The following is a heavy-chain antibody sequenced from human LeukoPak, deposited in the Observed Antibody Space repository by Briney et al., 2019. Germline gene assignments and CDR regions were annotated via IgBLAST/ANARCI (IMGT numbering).Heavy chain of an antibody. CDR3: AKDLGTTQFDNDAFDI. D-gene: IGHD4-11*01. CDR1: GFTFSNAW. CDR2: ISGSGGTA. Sequence: PGGSLRLSCAASGFTFSNAWMSWVRQAPGKGLEWVSAISGSGGTANYADSVKGRFTISRDNSKNTLYLQMNSLRAEDTAVYYCAKDLGTTQFDNDAFDIWGQGTMVTVSS. V-gene: IGHV3-23*01. J-gene: IGHJ3*02.